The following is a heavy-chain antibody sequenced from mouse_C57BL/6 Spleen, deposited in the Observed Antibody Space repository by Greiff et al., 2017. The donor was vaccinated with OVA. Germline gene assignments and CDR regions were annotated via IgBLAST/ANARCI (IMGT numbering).Heavy chain of an antibody. CDR2: IRNKANGYTT. Sequence: VMLVASGGGLVQPGGSLSLSCAASGFTFTDYYMSWVRQPPGKALEWLGFIRNKANGYTTEYSASVKGRFTISRDNSQSILYLQMEALGAEDSATCYCARWGGAWFAYRGQGTLVTVSA. V-gene: IGHV7-3*01. J-gene: IGHJ3*01. CDR3: ARWGGAWFAY. CDR1: GFTFTDYY.